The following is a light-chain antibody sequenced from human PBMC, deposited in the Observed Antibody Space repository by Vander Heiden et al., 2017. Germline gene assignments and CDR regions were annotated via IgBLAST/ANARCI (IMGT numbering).Light chain of an antibody. CDR3: QQCDTAPRT. Sequence: DIHMTHSASSLSASTGDRVTITCRASQTSNKNLHWYQQKPGKAPKVLIYAASSLQTGTPSRFSGSGSGTDFTLTISSLQPEDSAIYYWQQCDTAPRTFGQGTKVEIK. CDR2: AAS. V-gene: IGKV1-39*01. CDR1: QTSNKN. J-gene: IGKJ1*01.